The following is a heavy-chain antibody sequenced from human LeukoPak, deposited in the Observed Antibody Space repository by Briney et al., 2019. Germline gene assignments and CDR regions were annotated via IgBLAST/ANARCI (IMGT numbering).Heavy chain of an antibody. V-gene: IGHV3-30*02. J-gene: IGHJ4*02. D-gene: IGHD6-13*01. CDR2: IRDDESNK. CDR3: TREAAAGIDY. Sequence: PGGSLRLSCVASGFTFTNYGMHWVRQAPGKGLEWVAFIRDDESNKYHAGSVEGRFTISRDNFKNTLYLQMNSLRAEDTAVYFCTREAAAGIDYWGQGTLVTVSS. CDR1: GFTFTNYG.